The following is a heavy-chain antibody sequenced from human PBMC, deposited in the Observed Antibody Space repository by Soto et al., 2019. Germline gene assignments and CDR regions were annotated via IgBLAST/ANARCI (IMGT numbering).Heavy chain of an antibody. CDR2: MNPNSGNT. D-gene: IGHD3-9*01. V-gene: IGHV1-8*01. J-gene: IGHJ5*02. Sequence: GASVKVSCKASGYTFTSYDINWERQATGQGLECMGWMNPNSGNTGYAQKFQGRVTMTRNTSISTAYMELSSLRSEDTAVYYCARNYDILTGFDPWGQGTLVTVSS. CDR3: ARNYDILTGFDP. CDR1: GYTFTSYD.